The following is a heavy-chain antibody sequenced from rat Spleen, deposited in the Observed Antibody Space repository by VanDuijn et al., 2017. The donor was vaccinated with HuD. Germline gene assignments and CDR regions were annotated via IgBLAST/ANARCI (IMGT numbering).Heavy chain of an antibody. Sequence: EVQLQESGPGLVKPSQSLSLTCSVTGYSITSSYRWNWIRKFPGNKLEWMGYINSAGSTNYNPSLKSRISITRDTSKNQFFLQVNSVTTEDTATYYCGWGTTTGDYWGQGVMVTVSS. V-gene: IGHV3-3*01. CDR1: GYSITSSYR. J-gene: IGHJ2*01. CDR3: GWGTTTGDY. CDR2: INSAGST. D-gene: IGHD1-10*01.